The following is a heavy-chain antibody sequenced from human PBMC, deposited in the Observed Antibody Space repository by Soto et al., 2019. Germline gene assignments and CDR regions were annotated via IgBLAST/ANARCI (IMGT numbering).Heavy chain of an antibody. J-gene: IGHJ6*02. D-gene: IGHD3-3*01. Sequence: GGSLRLSCAASGFAFSSYSMNWVRQAPGKGLEWVSSISSSSSYIYYADSVKGRFTISRDNAKNSLYLQMNSLRAEDTAVYYCAKDQYDSAPYYYYGMDVWGQGTTVTVS. CDR1: GFAFSSYS. CDR3: AKDQYDSAPYYYYGMDV. V-gene: IGHV3-21*01. CDR2: ISSSSSYI.